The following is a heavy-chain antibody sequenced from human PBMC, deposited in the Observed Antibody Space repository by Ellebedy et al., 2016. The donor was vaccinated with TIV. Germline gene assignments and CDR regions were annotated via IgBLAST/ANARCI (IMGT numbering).Heavy chain of an antibody. D-gene: IGHD1-26*01. CDR3: ARRGIVGATTEAFDI. V-gene: IGHV4-39*01. J-gene: IGHJ3*02. CDR1: GGSISSSSYY. CDR2: IYYSGST. Sequence: SETLSLTXTVSGGSISSSSYYWGWIRQPPGKGLEWIGSIYYSGSTYYNPSLKSRVTISVDTSKNQFSLKLSSVTAADTAVYYCARRGIVGATTEAFDIWGQGTMVTVSS.